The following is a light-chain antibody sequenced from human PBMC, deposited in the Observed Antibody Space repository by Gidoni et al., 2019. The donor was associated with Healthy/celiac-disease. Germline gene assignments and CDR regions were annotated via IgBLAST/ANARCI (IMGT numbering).Light chain of an antibody. CDR3: QQYNSPSST. J-gene: IGKJ4*01. Sequence: DIQMTQSPSTLSASVGDRVTITCRASQSISSWLVWYQQKPGKAPKLLIYKASSLESGVPSRFSGSGSGTEFTLTISSLQPDDFATYYCQQYNSPSSTFGGGTKVEIK. CDR2: KAS. V-gene: IGKV1-5*03. CDR1: QSISSW.